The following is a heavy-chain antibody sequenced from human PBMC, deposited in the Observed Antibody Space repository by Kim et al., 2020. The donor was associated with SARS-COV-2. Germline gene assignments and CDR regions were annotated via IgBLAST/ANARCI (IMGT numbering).Heavy chain of an antibody. D-gene: IGHD5-18*01. Sequence: PSLRGRVTISVDTSKNQFSRKLSSVTAADTAVYYCARHDRRYSYGEGDDYWGQGTLVTVSS. CDR3: ARHDRRYSYGEGDDY. J-gene: IGHJ4*02. V-gene: IGHV4-61*07.